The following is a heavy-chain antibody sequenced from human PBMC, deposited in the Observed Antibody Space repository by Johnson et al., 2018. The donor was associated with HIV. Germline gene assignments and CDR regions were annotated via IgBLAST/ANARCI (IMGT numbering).Heavy chain of an antibody. D-gene: IGHD3-22*01. Sequence: QVQLVESGGGLVKPGGSLRLSCAASGFTFSDYYMTWIRQAPGKGLEWVSYISSSGSTIYYADSVKGRFTISRDNAKNSLFLHMDSLRAEDTAVYYCARVDYDSSGYYLGDAFDIWGQGTMVTVSS. J-gene: IGHJ3*02. CDR1: GFTFSDYY. CDR3: ARVDYDSSGYYLGDAFDI. V-gene: IGHV3-11*04. CDR2: ISSSGSTI.